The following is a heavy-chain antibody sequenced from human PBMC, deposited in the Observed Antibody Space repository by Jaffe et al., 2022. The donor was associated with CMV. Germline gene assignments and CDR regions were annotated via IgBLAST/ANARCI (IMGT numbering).Heavy chain of an antibody. V-gene: IGHV3-43*01. CDR2: ISWDGGST. D-gene: IGHD3-22*01. CDR1: GFTFDDYT. J-gene: IGHJ4*02. Sequence: EVQLVESGGVVVQPGGSLRLSCAASGFTFDDYTMHWVRQAPGKGLEWVSLISWDGGSTYYADSVKGRFTISRDNSKNSLYLQMNSLRTEDTALYYCAKGAFPPYYYDSSGYLDYWGQGTLVTVSS. CDR3: AKGAFPPYYYDSSGYLDY.